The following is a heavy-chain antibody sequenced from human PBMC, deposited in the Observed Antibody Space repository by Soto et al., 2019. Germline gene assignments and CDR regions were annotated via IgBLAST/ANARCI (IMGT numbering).Heavy chain of an antibody. Sequence: SETLSVTCTVSGGSISSYYWSWIRQPPGKGLEWIGYIYYSGSTNYNPSLKSRVTISVDKSKNQFSLKLSSVTAADTAVYYCARDAGATSSGYYYGYFDYWGQGTLVTVSS. CDR3: ARDAGATSSGYYYGYFDY. CDR2: IYYSGST. V-gene: IGHV4-59*12. J-gene: IGHJ4*02. CDR1: GGSISSYY. D-gene: IGHD3-22*01.